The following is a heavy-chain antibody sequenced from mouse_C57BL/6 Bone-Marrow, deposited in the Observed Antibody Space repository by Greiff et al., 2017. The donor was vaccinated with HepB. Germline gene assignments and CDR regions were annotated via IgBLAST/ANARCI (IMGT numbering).Heavy chain of an antibody. D-gene: IGHD1-1*01. CDR1: GYTFTDYY. J-gene: IGHJ3*01. CDR2: IYPGSGNT. CDR3: ARGITTVVARGFSY. V-gene: IGHV1-76*01. Sequence: VQLQKSGAELVRPGASVKLSCKASGYTFTDYYINWVKQRPGQGPEWVARIYPGSGNTYYNEKFKGQATLTAEKSSSTAYIQLSSLASEDSAVYFCARGITTVVARGFSYWGQGTLVTVSA.